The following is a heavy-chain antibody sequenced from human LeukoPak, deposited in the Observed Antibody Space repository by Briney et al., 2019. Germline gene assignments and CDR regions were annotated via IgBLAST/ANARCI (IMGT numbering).Heavy chain of an antibody. CDR2: IYYSGST. CDR3: ARHLWTNRRSSGWRAFDY. V-gene: IGHV4-59*08. Sequence: SETLSLTCTVSGGSISSYYWSWIRQPPGKGLEWIGYIYYSGSTNYNPSLKSRVTISVDTSKNQFSLKLSSVTAADTAVYYCARHLWTNRRSSGWRAFDYWGQGTLVTVSS. D-gene: IGHD6-19*01. J-gene: IGHJ4*02. CDR1: GGSISSYY.